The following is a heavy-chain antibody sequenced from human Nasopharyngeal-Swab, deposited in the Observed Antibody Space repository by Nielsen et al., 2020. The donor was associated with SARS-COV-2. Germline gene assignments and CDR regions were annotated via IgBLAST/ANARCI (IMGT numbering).Heavy chain of an antibody. J-gene: IGHJ4*02. CDR1: GYTFIIYG. Sequence: ASVEASCRASGYTFIIYGLRWGRQAPLQGLEWVGWISANNGNTNYAQKIRGRVTMTTDTSTSTAYMELRSLRSDDTAIYYCARDQWLVHYFDYWGQGTLVTVSS. D-gene: IGHD6-19*01. CDR2: ISANNGNT. CDR3: ARDQWLVHYFDY. V-gene: IGHV1-18*01.